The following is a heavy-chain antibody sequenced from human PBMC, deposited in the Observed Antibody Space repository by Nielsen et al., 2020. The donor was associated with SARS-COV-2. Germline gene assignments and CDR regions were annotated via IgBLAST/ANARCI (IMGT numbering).Heavy chain of an antibody. CDR1: GFTFSSYS. Sequence: GGSLRLSCAASGFTFSSYSMNWVRQAPGKGLAWVSSISSSSSYIYYADSVKGRFTISRDNAKNSLYLQMNSLRAEDTAVYYCARLGTAAGLDYWGQGTLVTVSS. D-gene: IGHD6-13*01. CDR2: ISSSSSYI. V-gene: IGHV3-21*01. CDR3: ARLGTAAGLDY. J-gene: IGHJ4*02.